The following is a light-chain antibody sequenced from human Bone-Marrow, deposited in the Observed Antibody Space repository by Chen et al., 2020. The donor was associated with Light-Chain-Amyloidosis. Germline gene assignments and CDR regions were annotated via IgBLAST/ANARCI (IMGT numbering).Light chain of an antibody. CDR3: QGRSNWPRRT. CDR1: QSVFNY. CDR2: DAS. V-gene: IGKV3-11*01. J-gene: IGKJ1*01. Sequence: EVVLTQSPATLSLSPGERATLSCRASQSVFNYLAWYQQKPGQAPRLLIYDASNRATDIPARFSGGGSETDFTLTISSLEPEDFAVYYCQGRSNWPRRTFGQGTRVELK.